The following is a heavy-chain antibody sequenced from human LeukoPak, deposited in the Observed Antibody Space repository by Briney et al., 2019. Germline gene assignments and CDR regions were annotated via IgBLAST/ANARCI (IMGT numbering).Heavy chain of an antibody. CDR1: GYSFTSYW. D-gene: IGHD1-1*01. CDR2: FYPGDSDT. Sequence: GESLKISCKGSGYSFTSYWIGWVRQMPGKGLVWMGIFYPGDSDTRYSPSFQGQVTISADKIISTAYLQWSSLKASDTAMYYCARRGPTTGTTSPSDYWGQGTLVTVSS. J-gene: IGHJ4*02. V-gene: IGHV5-51*01. CDR3: ARRGPTTGTTSPSDY.